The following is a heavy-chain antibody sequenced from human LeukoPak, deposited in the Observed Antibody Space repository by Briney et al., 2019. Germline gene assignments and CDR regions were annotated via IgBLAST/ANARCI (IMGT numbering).Heavy chain of an antibody. J-gene: IGHJ4*02. Sequence: GGSLRLSCAASGITFSTYNMNWVRQAPGKGLEWVSSISSSSTEIYYADSVKGRFTISRNNGKNSLYPQKNGMRGQETAENYWAKGRISTSGWTFNDYWGQGTLVTVSS. CDR3: AKGRISTSGWTFNDY. CDR2: ISSSSTEI. CDR1: GITFSTYN. D-gene: IGHD6-19*01. V-gene: IGHV3-21*04.